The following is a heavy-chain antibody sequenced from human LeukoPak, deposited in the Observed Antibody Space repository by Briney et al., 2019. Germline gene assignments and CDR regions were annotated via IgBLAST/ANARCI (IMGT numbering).Heavy chain of an antibody. CDR3: AREGGPYRPLDY. CDR2: RNLQGST. CDR1: GGSITNTNY. V-gene: IGHV4-4*02. Sequence: SGTLSLTCGVSGGSITNTNYWTWVRQPPGKGLEWIGERNLQGSTNYNPSLMGRVAISVDTSEIHISLQLTSVTAADTAVYYCAREGGPYRPLDYSGQGTLVTVSS. J-gene: IGHJ4*02.